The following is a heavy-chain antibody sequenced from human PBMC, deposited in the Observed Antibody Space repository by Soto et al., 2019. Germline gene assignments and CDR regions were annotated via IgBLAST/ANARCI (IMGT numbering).Heavy chain of an antibody. CDR2: IYHSGST. CDR3: ARRGLSSTSGGFWFDP. D-gene: IGHD2-2*01. J-gene: IGHJ5*02. V-gene: IGHV4-4*02. Sequence: QVQLQESGPGLVKPSGTLSLTCAVSGGSISSSNWWSWVRQPPGKGLEWIGEIYHSGSTNYNPSLESRVPISXXKXKXQFSLKLSSVTAADTAVYYCARRGLSSTSGGFWFDPWGQGTLVTVSS. CDR1: GGSISSSNW.